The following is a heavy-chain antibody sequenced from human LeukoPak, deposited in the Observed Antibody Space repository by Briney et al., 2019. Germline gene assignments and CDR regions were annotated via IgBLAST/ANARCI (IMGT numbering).Heavy chain of an antibody. CDR2: ISSSSSYI. D-gene: IGHD3-3*01. V-gene: IGHV3-21*01. J-gene: IGHJ4*02. CDR1: GFTFSSYS. Sequence: PGGALRLSCAASGFTFSSYSMNWVRQAPGKGLEWVSSISSSSSYIYYADSVKGRFTISRDNAKNSLYLQMNSLRAEDTAVYYCARDGAPSFGVVTNFDYWGQGTLVTVSS. CDR3: ARDGAPSFGVVTNFDY.